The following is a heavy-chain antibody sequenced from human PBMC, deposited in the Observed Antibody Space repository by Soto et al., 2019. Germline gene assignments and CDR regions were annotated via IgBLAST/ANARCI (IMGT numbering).Heavy chain of an antibody. V-gene: IGHV3-21*01. CDR1: GFTFSYYS. CDR2: ISSSTTYI. D-gene: IGHD2-21*01. CDR3: ARDPVGVDSTFFFDS. J-gene: IGHJ4*02. Sequence: PWGSLRLSCAASGFTFSYYSMTWVRQSPGRGLEWVSSISSSTTYISYADSVRGRFTISRDNAKNSLYLQMSSLRADDTAVYYCARDPVGVDSTFFFDSWGQGTLVTVSS.